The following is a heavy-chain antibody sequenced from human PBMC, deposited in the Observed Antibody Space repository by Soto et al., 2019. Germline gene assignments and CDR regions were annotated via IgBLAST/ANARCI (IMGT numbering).Heavy chain of an antibody. Sequence: SETLSLTCTVSGGSISSSSYYWGWIRQPPGKGLEWIGSIYYSGSTYYNPSLKSRVTISVDTSKDQFSLKLSSVTAADTAVYYCARDFTDSSGPTLGMGVWGQGTTVTVSS. CDR2: IYYSGST. D-gene: IGHD6-19*01. CDR1: GGSISSSSYY. J-gene: IGHJ6*02. CDR3: ARDFTDSSGPTLGMGV. V-gene: IGHV4-39*07.